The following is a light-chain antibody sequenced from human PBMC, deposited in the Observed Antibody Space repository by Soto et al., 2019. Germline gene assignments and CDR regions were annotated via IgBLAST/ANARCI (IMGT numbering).Light chain of an antibody. CDR2: DVS. Sequence: QSALTQPASVSGSPGQSITISCTGTSSEVGGYNYVSWYQQQPGKAPKFMIYDVSNRPSGVSNRFSGSKSGNTASLTISGLQAEDEADYYCCSYTTSNTRQIVFGTG. CDR3: CSYTTSNTRQIV. V-gene: IGLV2-14*01. J-gene: IGLJ1*01. CDR1: SSEVGGYNY.